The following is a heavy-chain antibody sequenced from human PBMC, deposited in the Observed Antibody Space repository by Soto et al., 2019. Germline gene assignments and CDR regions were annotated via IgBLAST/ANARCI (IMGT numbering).Heavy chain of an antibody. Sequence: SETLSLTCAVSGYSISSGYYWGWIRQPPGKGLEWIGSIYHSGSTYYNPSLKSRVTISVDTSKNQFSLKLSSVTAADTAVYYCASRKIVVVPAAIDGMDVWGQGTTVTVSS. CDR1: GYSISSGYY. V-gene: IGHV4-38-2*01. CDR2: IYHSGST. CDR3: ASRKIVVVPAAIDGMDV. D-gene: IGHD2-2*01. J-gene: IGHJ6*02.